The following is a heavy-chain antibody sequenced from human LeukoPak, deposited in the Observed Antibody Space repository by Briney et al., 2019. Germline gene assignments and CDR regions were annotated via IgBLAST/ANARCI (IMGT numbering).Heavy chain of an antibody. D-gene: IGHD6-13*01. CDR1: GFTFSSYE. V-gene: IGHV3-48*03. Sequence: AGGSLRLSCAASGFTFSSYEMNWVRQAPGKGLEWVSYISSSGGTIYYADSVKGRFTISRDNAKNSLYLPMNSLRAEDTAVYYCASPVGYSSSWDWGQGTLVTVSS. J-gene: IGHJ4*02. CDR2: ISSSGGTI. CDR3: ASPVGYSSSWD.